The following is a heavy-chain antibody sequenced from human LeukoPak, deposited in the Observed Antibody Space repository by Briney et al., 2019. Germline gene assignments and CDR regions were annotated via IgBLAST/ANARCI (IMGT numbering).Heavy chain of an antibody. J-gene: IGHJ4*02. V-gene: IGHV3-74*01. CDR2: INSDGSST. CDR1: GFTFSSYW. CDR3: ARGYCSSTSCYSFDY. Sequence: PGGSLRLSCAASGFTFSSYWMHWVRQAPGKRLVRVSRINSDGSSTSYADSVKGRFTISRDNAKNTLYLQMNSLRAEDTAVYYCARGYCSSTSCYSFDYWGQGTLVTVSS. D-gene: IGHD2-2*02.